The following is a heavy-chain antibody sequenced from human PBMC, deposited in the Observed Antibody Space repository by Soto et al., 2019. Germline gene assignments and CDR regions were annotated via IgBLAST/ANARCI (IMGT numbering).Heavy chain of an antibody. CDR3: ARDRRTENSSGYYYYYGMDV. D-gene: IGHD6-6*01. CDR2: ISSSSSYI. V-gene: IGHV3-21*01. J-gene: IGHJ6*02. Sequence: ESGGGLVKPGGSLRLSCAASGFTFSSYSMNWVRQAPGKGLEWVSSISSSSSYIYYADSVKGRFTISRDNAKNSLYLQMNSLRAEDTAVYYCARDRRTENSSGYYYYYGMDVWGQGTTVTVSS. CDR1: GFTFSSYS.